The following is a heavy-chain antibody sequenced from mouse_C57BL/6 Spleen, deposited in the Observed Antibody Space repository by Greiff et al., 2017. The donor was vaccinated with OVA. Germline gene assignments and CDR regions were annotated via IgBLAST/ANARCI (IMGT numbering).Heavy chain of an antibody. CDR3: ARALITTVVEGFDY. V-gene: IGHV1-82*01. CDR2: IYPGDGDT. CDR1: GYAFSSSW. Sequence: VQLQQSGPELVKPGASVKISCKASGYAFSSSWMNWVKQRPGKGLEWIGRIYPGDGDTNYNGKFKGKATLTADKSSSTAYMQLSSLTSEDSAVYFCARALITTVVEGFDYWGRGTTLTVSS. D-gene: IGHD1-1*01. J-gene: IGHJ2*01.